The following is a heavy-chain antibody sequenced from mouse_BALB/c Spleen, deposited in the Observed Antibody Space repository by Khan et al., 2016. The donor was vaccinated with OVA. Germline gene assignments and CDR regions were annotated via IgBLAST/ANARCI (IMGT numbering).Heavy chain of an antibody. CDR3: ARNAYMYDFTY. CDR2: IRNGGNT. Sequence: QVQLKQSGPGLVQPSQSLSITCTVSGFSLTTYGVHWVRQSPGKGLEWLGVIRNGGNTAYNAAFISRLSITTDNSKSQVFFKMNSLQADDTAMYYCARNAYMYDFTYWGQGTLVTVSA. CDR1: GFSLTTYG. D-gene: IGHD2-14*01. V-gene: IGHV2-2*01. J-gene: IGHJ3*01.